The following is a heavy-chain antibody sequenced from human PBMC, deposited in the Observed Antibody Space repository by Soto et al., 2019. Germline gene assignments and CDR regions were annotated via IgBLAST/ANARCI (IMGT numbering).Heavy chain of an antibody. V-gene: IGHV1-18*01. CDR2: ISAYNDNT. CDR1: GYTFTSYG. J-gene: IGHJ2*01. D-gene: IGHD3-22*01. CDR3: ARGPSYDSSGYYEDWYFDL. Sequence: ASVKVSCKASGYTFTSYGISWVRQAPGQGLEWMGWISAYNDNTNYAQKLQGRVTMTTDTSTSTAYMELRSLRSDDTAVYYCARGPSYDSSGYYEDWYFDLWGRGTLVTVSS.